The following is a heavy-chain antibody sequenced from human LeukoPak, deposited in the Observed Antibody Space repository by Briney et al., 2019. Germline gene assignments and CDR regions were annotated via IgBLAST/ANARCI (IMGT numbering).Heavy chain of an antibody. CDR3: AREGTIFGFENWFDP. CDR2: IKEDGAEK. D-gene: IGHD3-3*01. J-gene: IGHJ5*02. V-gene: IGHV3-7*01. CDR1: GFTFSSYW. Sequence: PGGSLRLSCAVSGFTFSSYWMSWVRQAPGKGLEWVANIKEDGAEKYYVDSVKGRFTISRDNSKNTLYLQMNSLRAEDTAVYYCAREGTIFGFENWFDPWGQGTLVTVSS.